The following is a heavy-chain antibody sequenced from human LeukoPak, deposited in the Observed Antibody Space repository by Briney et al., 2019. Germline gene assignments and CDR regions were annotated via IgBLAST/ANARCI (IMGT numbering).Heavy chain of an antibody. Sequence: GGSLRLSCAASGITFSSYAMSWVRQAPEKGLEWVSTISGSGGGTYYADSVKGRFTISRDNSKNTLYLQMNSLRAEDTAVYYCAKPWAVAGRLYFDYWGQGTLVTVSS. CDR2: ISGSGGGT. V-gene: IGHV3-23*01. CDR1: GITFSSYA. J-gene: IGHJ4*02. D-gene: IGHD6-19*01. CDR3: AKPWAVAGRLYFDY.